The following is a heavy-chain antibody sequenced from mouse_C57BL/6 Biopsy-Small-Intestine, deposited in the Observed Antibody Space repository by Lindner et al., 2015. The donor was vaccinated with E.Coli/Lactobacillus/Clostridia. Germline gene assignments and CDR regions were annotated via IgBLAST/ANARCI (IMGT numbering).Heavy chain of an antibody. CDR1: GYTFTTYG. D-gene: IGHD1-1*01. J-gene: IGHJ4*01. V-gene: IGHV1-14*01. CDR3: ARGAGSEGSGFYEAY. CDR2: ISAYYGST. Sequence: SVKVSCKASGYTFTTYGLSWVRQAPGQGLEWLGWISAYYGSTRYAEKVQDRITMTRDTSTSTVYMELRNLRSDDTAVYYCARGAGSEGSGFYEAYWGQGTLVTVSS.